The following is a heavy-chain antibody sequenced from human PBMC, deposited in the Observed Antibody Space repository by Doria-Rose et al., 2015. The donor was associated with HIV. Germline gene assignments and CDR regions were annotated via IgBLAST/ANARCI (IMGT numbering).Heavy chain of an antibody. J-gene: IGHJ4*02. CDR3: ARIKSSRWYHKYYFDF. D-gene: IGHD6-13*01. V-gene: IGHV2-26*01. CDR1: GVSLSSPGMG. Sequence: QVTLKESGPVLVKPTETLTLTCTVSGVSLSSPGMGVSWIRQPPGKALEWFANIFSDDERSYKTSLKSRLTISRVTSKSQVVLTMTDMDPVDTATYYCARIKSSRWYHKYYFDFWGQGTLVIVSA. CDR2: IFSDDER.